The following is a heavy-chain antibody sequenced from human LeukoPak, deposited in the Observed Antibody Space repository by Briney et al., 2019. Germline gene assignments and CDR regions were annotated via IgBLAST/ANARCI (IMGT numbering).Heavy chain of an antibody. V-gene: IGHV3-74*01. D-gene: IGHD3-22*01. Sequence: GGSLRLSCAASEFSVGSNYMTWVRQAPGKGLVWVSIIKSDGSTIYADSVKGRFTISRDNAKSTVYLQMNSLRAEDTAVYYCARDYYYSVDYWGQGTLVTVSP. CDR3: ARDYYYSVDY. CDR1: EFSVGSNY. CDR2: IKSDGST. J-gene: IGHJ4*02.